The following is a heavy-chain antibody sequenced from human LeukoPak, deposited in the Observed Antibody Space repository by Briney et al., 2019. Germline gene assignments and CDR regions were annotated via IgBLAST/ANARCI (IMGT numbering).Heavy chain of an antibody. D-gene: IGHD5-12*01. Sequence: GGSLRLSCAASGFTFSGYWMHWVRQAPGKGLVWVSRINSDGSSITYADSVKGRFTISRDNAKNTLYLQMNSLRVEGTAVYYCVREGRVSGYDFDCWGQGTPVTVSS. CDR1: GFTFSGYW. CDR3: VREGRVSGYDFDC. V-gene: IGHV3-74*03. CDR2: INSDGSSI. J-gene: IGHJ4*02.